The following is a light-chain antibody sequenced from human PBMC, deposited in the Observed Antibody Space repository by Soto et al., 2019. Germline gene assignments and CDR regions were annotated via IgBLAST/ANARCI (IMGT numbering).Light chain of an antibody. J-gene: IGKJ1*01. CDR3: QQRSNWPLWT. Sequence: EIVMTQSPATLSVSPGVGAALSCRASQSVSSNLAWYQQKPGQAPRLLIYDASNRATGIPARFSGSGSGADFTLTISSLEPEDFAVYYCQQRSNWPLWTFGQGTKVDIK. CDR2: DAS. CDR1: QSVSSN. V-gene: IGKV3-11*01.